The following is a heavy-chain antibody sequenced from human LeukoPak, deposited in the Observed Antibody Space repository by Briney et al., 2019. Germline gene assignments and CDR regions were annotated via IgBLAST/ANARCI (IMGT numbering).Heavy chain of an antibody. CDR1: GYTFTAYG. V-gene: IGHV1-18*01. J-gene: IGHJ6*03. CDR2: ISAYNGNT. CDR3: ARQELSWRGDYYYRYYMDV. Sequence: ASVKVSCKASGYTFTAYGISWVRQAPGQGGEGMGWISAYNGNTNYAQRLQDRVIMTTDTSTSAAYMELRSLRSDDTAVYYCARQELSWRGDYYYRYYMDVWGKGTTVTVSS. D-gene: IGHD1-26*01.